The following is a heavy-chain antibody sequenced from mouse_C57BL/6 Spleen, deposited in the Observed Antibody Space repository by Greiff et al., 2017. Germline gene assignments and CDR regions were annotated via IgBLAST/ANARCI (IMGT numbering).Heavy chain of an antibody. CDR2: ISAGGSYT. J-gene: IGHJ2*01. CDR3: AREETGTGGYYFDY. CDR1: GFTFSSYA. Sequence: EVKLVESGGGLVKPGGSLKLSCAASGFTFSSYAMSWVRQTPEKRLEWVATISAGGSYTYYPDNVKGRFTISRYNAKNNLYLQMSHLESEDTARYNCAREETGTGGYYFDYWGKGTTLTVSS. V-gene: IGHV5-4*01. D-gene: IGHD4-1*01.